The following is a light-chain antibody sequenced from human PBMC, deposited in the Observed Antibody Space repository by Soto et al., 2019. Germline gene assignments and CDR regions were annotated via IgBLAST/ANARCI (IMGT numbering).Light chain of an antibody. CDR1: SSDFGAYKF. J-gene: IGLJ2*01. CDR3: LSYTTTYTWI. CDR2: EVT. V-gene: IGLV2-14*01. Sequence: QSALTQPASVSGSPGQSITISCTGTSSDFGAYKFVSWFQQLPDKAPKLIIYEVTNRPSGVSDRFSGSRSGNTASLTISGLQAQDQATYYCLSYTTTYTWIFGGGTKVTVL.